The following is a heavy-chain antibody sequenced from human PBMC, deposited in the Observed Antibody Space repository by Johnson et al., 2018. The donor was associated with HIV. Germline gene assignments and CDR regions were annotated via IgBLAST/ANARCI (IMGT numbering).Heavy chain of an antibody. D-gene: IGHD3-10*01. Sequence: VQLVESGGVVVQPGRSLRLSCAVSGFTFDDYAMHWVRQAPGKGLEWVSGINWNGGSTGYADSVKGRFTISRDNAKNSLYLQMNSLRAEDSALYYCAKEGRDAFDIWGQGTMVTVSS. V-gene: IGHV3-9*01. CDR2: INWNGGST. CDR1: GFTFDDYA. J-gene: IGHJ3*02. CDR3: AKEGRDAFDI.